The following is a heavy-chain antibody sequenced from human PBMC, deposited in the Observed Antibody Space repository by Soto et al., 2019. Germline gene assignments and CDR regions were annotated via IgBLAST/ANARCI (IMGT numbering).Heavy chain of an antibody. D-gene: IGHD6-19*01. CDR3: ARFFIREGEWLVRFLYDY. CDR2: ISAYNGNT. Sequence: DSVKVSCKASGYTFTSYGISWVRQAPRQGLEWMGWISAYNGNTNYAQKLQGRVTMTTDTSTSTAYMELRSLRSDDTAVYYCARFFIREGEWLVRFLYDYCGQGTLVTVSS. V-gene: IGHV1-18*01. CDR1: GYTFTSYG. J-gene: IGHJ4*02.